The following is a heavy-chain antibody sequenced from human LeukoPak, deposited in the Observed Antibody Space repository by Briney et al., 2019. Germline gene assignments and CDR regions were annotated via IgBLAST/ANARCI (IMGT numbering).Heavy chain of an antibody. CDR1: GGSISSYY. D-gene: IGHD6-19*01. Sequence: PETLSLTCTVSGGSISSYYWSWIRQPPGKGLEWIGYIYYSGSTNYNPSLKSRVTISVDTSKNQFSLKLSSVTAADTAVYYCARRILAVAPFDYWGQGTLVTVSS. CDR3: ARRILAVAPFDY. V-gene: IGHV4-59*08. CDR2: IYYSGST. J-gene: IGHJ4*02.